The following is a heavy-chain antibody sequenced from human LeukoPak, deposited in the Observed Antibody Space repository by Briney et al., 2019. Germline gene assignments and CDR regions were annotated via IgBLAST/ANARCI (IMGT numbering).Heavy chain of an antibody. CDR2: INGGGYTT. J-gene: IGHJ2*01. CDR3: ARDSTGYWYFDL. CDR1: GFTFSSYA. V-gene: IGHV3-23*01. Sequence: GGSLRLSCAASGFTFSSYAMSWVRQAPGKGLEWVSAINGGGYTTYYADSVKGRFTISRDNSKNTLYLQMNSLRAEDTAVYYCARDSTGYWYFDLWGRGTLVSVSS. D-gene: IGHD3-3*02.